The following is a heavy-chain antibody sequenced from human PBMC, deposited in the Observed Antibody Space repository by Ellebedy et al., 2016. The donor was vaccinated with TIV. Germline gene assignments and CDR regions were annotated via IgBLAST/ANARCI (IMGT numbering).Heavy chain of an antibody. D-gene: IGHD1-26*01. J-gene: IGHJ4*02. Sequence: MPSETLSLTCAVYGGSFSGYYWSWIRQPPGKGLEWIGEINHRGSTNYNPSLKSRVTVSVDTSTNQFSLKLSSVTAADTAVYYCASLYPYGSDYFDYWGQGTLVTVSS. CDR1: GGSFSGYY. CDR2: INHRGST. CDR3: ASLYPYGSDYFDY. V-gene: IGHV4-34*01.